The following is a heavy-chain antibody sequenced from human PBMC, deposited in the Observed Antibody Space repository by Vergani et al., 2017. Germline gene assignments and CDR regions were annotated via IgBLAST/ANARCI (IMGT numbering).Heavy chain of an antibody. CDR2: IYYSGST. CDR3: ARGYSYGTIVDY. V-gene: IGHV4-61*10. D-gene: IGHD5-18*01. J-gene: IGHJ4*02. CDR1: GGSVSSVGYY. Sequence: QVQLQESGPGLVKPSETLSLTCTVPGGSVSSVGYYWSWIRQPAGKGLEWIGYIYYSGSTNYNPSLKSRDTISVDTSNNQFSLKLSSVTAADTAVYYCARGYSYGTIVDYWGQGTLVTVSS.